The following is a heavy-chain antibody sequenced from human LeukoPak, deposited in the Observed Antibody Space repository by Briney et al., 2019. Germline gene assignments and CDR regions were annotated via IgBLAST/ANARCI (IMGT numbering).Heavy chain of an antibody. CDR3: ARGNGDNNWFDP. V-gene: IGHV1-2*02. CDR1: RYTFTGYY. D-gene: IGHD4-17*01. CDR2: INPNNGGT. Sequence: ASVKVSCKASRYTFTGYYLHWVRQAPGQGLEWMGWINPNNGGTNYAQKFQGRVTMTRDTSINTAYMELTSLRSDDTAVYYCARGNGDNNWFDPWGQGTLVTVSS. J-gene: IGHJ5*02.